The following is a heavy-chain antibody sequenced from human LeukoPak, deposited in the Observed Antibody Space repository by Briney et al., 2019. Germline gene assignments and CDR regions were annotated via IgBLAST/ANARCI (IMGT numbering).Heavy chain of an antibody. J-gene: IGHJ6*03. Sequence: SETLSLTCAVYGGSFSGYYCSWIRQPPGEGLEWIGEINHSGSTNYNPSLKSRVTISVDTSKNQFSLKLSSVTAADTAVYFCARTYYYYMDVWGKGTTVTVS. V-gene: IGHV4-34*01. CDR3: ARTYYYYMDV. CDR2: INHSGST. CDR1: GGSFSGYY.